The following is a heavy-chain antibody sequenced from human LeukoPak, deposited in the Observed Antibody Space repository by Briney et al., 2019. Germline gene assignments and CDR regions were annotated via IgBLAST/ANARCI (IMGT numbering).Heavy chain of an antibody. CDR3: ARGNIVLMVYEGYFDY. CDR1: GFTFSSYA. CDR2: ISYDGSNK. Sequence: GRSLRLSCAASGFTFSSYAMPWVRQAPGKGLEWVAVISYDGSNKYYADSVKGRFTISRDNSKNTLYLQMNSLGAEDTAVYYCARGNIVLMVYEGYFDYWGQGTLVTVSS. V-gene: IGHV3-30-3*01. J-gene: IGHJ4*02. D-gene: IGHD2-8*01.